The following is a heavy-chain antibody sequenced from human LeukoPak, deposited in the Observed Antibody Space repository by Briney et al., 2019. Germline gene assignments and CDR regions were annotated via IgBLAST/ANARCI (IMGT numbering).Heavy chain of an antibody. V-gene: IGHV3-74*01. Sequence: GGSLRLSCAGSGYTFNSYWMHWVRQAPGKGLVWVSRIGTDGSRTTYADSVKGRFTISGDNARNTLYLQMNSLRAEDTGVYYCARGPNSPDYWGQGTRVTVSS. CDR3: ARGPNSPDY. D-gene: IGHD2/OR15-2a*01. CDR1: GYTFNSYW. CDR2: IGTDGSRT. J-gene: IGHJ4*02.